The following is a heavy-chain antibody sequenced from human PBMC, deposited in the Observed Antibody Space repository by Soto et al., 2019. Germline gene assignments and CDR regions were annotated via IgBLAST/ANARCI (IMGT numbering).Heavy chain of an antibody. J-gene: IGHJ5*02. CDR2: INPNSGGT. D-gene: IGHD3-22*01. Sequence: GASVKVSCKASGYTFTGYYMHWVRQAPGQGLEWMGWINPNSGGTNYAQKFQGWVTMTRDTSISTAYMELSRLRSDDTAVYYCARVSSDSSGYYYVGWFDPWGQGTLVTVSS. V-gene: IGHV1-2*04. CDR3: ARVSSDSSGYYYVGWFDP. CDR1: GYTFTGYY.